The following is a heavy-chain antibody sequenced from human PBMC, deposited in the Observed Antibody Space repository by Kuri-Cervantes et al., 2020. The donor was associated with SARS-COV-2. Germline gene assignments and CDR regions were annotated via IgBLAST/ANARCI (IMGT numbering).Heavy chain of an antibody. Sequence: GESLKISCAASGFTFSTYRMHWIRQAPGKGLEWVANIKQDGSEKYYVDSVKGRFTISRDNAKNSLYLQMNSLRAEDTAVYYCARARLEWLPDAFDIWGQGTMGTVSS. CDR1: GFTFSTYR. J-gene: IGHJ3*02. D-gene: IGHD3-3*01. CDR3: ARARLEWLPDAFDI. CDR2: IKQDGSEK. V-gene: IGHV3-7*01.